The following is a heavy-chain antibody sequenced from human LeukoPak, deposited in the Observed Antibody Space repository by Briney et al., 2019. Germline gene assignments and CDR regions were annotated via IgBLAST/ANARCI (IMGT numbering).Heavy chain of an antibody. V-gene: IGHV4-34*01. CDR1: GGSVSAYY. D-gene: IGHD5-24*01. CDR2: INHSGST. J-gene: IGHJ6*02. Sequence: SETLSLTCAVYGGSVSAYYWTWIRHSPGKGLECIGEINHSGSTHYNPSLKSRVTISVDTSKNQFSPKSISVTAADTAVYYCERGLRKRHFYYHGMDVWGQGTPVTVSS. CDR3: ERGLRKRHFYYHGMDV.